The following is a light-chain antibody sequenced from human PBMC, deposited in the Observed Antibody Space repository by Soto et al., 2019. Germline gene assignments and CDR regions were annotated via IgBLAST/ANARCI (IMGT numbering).Light chain of an antibody. CDR1: SNDVGTYDF. V-gene: IGLV2-23*02. Sequence: QSVLTHPASVSASPGQSITIFCAGTSNDVGTYDFVSWYQQPPGKAPKLMIYEVSNRPSGDSNRFSGSKSGETASLTTSGLQAEDEADYYCCSYAGSSSPYVFGTGTKVTV. CDR3: CSYAGSSSPYV. CDR2: EVS. J-gene: IGLJ1*01.